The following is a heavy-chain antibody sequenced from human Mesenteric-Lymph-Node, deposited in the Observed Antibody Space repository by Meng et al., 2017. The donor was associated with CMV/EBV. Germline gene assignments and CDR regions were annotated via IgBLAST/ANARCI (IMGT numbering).Heavy chain of an antibody. CDR2: TRYDGNE. Sequence: GESLKISCEASEFTFNSYGVNWVRQAPGKGLEWVAFTRYDGNEFYAEPVKGRLSIPRDFYKKTVYLHMNNLRPEDTAVYYCAKESPGSGGSWTYYFDYWGQGTLVTVSS. CDR3: AKESPGSGGSWTYYFDY. J-gene: IGHJ4*02. CDR1: EFTFNSYG. D-gene: IGHD3-10*01. V-gene: IGHV3-30*02.